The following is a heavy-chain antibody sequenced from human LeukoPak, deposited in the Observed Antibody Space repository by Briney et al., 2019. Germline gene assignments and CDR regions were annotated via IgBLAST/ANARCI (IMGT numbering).Heavy chain of an antibody. CDR2: INPNSGGT. J-gene: IGHJ3*02. CDR1: GYTFTGYY. D-gene: IGHD2-15*01. Sequence: ASVKVSCKAYGYTFTGYYMHWVRQAPGQGLEWMGWINPNSGGTNYAQKFQGRVTMTRDMSTSTVYMELSSLRSEDTAVYYCARDWGYCSGGSCYRGAFDIWGQGTMVTVSS. V-gene: IGHV1-2*02. CDR3: ARDWGYCSGGSCYRGAFDI.